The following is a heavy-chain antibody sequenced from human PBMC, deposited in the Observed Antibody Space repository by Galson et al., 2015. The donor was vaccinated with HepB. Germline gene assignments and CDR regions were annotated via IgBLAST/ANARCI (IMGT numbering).Heavy chain of an antibody. D-gene: IGHD6-13*01. CDR2: ISYDGSNK. CDR1: GFTFRSYG. Sequence: SLRLSCAASGFTFRSYGMHWVRQAPGKGLEWVAVISYDGSNKYYVDSVKGRFTISRDNSKNTLYLQMNSLRAEDTAVYYCAKGRPYIAAAGNFDYWGQGTLVTVSS. J-gene: IGHJ4*02. V-gene: IGHV3-30*18. CDR3: AKGRPYIAAAGNFDY.